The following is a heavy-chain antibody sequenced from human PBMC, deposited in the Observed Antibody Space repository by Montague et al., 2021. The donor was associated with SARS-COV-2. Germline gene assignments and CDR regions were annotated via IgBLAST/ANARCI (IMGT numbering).Heavy chain of an antibody. CDR3: GYRDSYYYYGMDA. D-gene: IGHD5-12*01. Sequence: SETLSLTCAVSGGSISSSNWWSWVRQPPGKGLEWIGEIYHSGSTNYNPSLKSRVTTSVDKSKNQFSLKLSSVTAADTAVYYCGYRDSYYYYGMDAWGQGTTVTVSS. CDR2: IYHSGST. CDR1: GGSISSSNW. V-gene: IGHV4-4*02. J-gene: IGHJ6*02.